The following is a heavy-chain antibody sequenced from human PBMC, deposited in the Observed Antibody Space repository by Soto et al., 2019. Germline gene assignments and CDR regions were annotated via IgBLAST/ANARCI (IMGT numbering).Heavy chain of an antibody. CDR2: TGYTSKWYN. CDR3: AKDLGWPRPSYPDY. V-gene: IGHV6-1*01. J-gene: IGHJ4*02. Sequence: SQTLSLTCAISGDSISTSNVAWNWIRQSPSGGLEWLGRTGYTSKWYNDYAVSVKSRITINPDTSKNTLSLQMNSLRTEDTAVYYCAKDLGWPRPSYPDYWGQGIRVTVSS. CDR1: GDSISTSNVA. D-gene: IGHD5-12*01.